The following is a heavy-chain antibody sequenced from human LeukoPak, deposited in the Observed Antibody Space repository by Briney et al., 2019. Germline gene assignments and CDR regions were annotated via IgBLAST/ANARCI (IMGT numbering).Heavy chain of an antibody. J-gene: IGHJ4*02. V-gene: IGHV1-18*01. CDR1: GYTFTNCG. CDR2: ISTYNGNT. CDR3: ARALDILTGPDY. Sequence: ASVKVSCKASGYTFTNCGISWVRRAPGQGLEWMGWISTYNGNTNYAQKVQGRVTMTTDTSTSTAYMELRSLRSDDTAMYYCARALDILTGPDYWGQGTLVTVSS. D-gene: IGHD3-9*01.